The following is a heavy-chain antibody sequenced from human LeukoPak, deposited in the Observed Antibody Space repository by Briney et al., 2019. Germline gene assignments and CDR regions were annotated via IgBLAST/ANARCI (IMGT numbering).Heavy chain of an antibody. Sequence: GGSLRLSCAASGFIFSSYGMNWVRQAPGKGLEWVSYISSRGSTIYYADSVKGRFTISRDNAKNSLYSQMNSLRAEDTAVYYCARNGDYYYGMDVWGQGTTVTVSS. V-gene: IGHV3-48*03. CDR1: GFIFSSYG. CDR2: ISSRGSTI. CDR3: ARNGDYYYGMDV. D-gene: IGHD2-8*01. J-gene: IGHJ6*02.